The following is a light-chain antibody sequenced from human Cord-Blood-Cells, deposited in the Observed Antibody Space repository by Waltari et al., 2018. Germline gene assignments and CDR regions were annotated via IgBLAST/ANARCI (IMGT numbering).Light chain of an antibody. V-gene: IGKV4-1*01. Sequence: DIVMTQSPDSLAVSLAERATINRKSSQSVIYSSNNKNYLAWYQQKPGQPPKLLIYWASTRESGVPDRFSGSGSGTDFTLTISSLQAEDVAVYYCQQYYSTPLTFGGGTKVEIK. CDR3: QQYYSTPLT. J-gene: IGKJ4*01. CDR2: WAS. CDR1: QSVIYSSNNKNY.